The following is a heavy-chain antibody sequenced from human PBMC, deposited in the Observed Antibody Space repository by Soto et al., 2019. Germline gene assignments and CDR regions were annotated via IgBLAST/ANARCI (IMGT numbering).Heavy chain of an antibody. D-gene: IGHD2-15*01. V-gene: IGHV3-11*01. Sequence: QVQLVESVGGLVKPGRSLRLSCAVSGFTFSDYYMTWIRQAPGKGLEWVSYISSSGTGIYYPDSVKGRFTISRDNAKNSLYLQMSSLRAEDPDVYYCSSAYSDDCDIWGQGTMVTDSS. CDR2: ISSSGTGI. CDR3: SSAYSDDCDI. CDR1: GFTFSDYY. J-gene: IGHJ3*02.